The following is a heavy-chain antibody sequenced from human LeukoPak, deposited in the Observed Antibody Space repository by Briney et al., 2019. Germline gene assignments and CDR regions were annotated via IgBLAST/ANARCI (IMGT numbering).Heavy chain of an antibody. J-gene: IGHJ4*02. Sequence: GGSLGLSCAASGFTVSSNYMSWVRQAPGKGLEWVSVIYSGGSTYYADSVKGRFTISRDNSKNTLYLQMNSLRAEDTAVYYCATRPYLGYCSSTSCYETDYWGQGTLVTVSS. CDR1: GFTVSSNY. CDR2: IYSGGST. D-gene: IGHD2-2*01. CDR3: ATRPYLGYCSSTSCYETDY. V-gene: IGHV3-66*01.